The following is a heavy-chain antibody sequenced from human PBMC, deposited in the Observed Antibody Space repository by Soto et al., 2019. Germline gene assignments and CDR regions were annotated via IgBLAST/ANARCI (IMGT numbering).Heavy chain of an antibody. V-gene: IGHV5-10-1*01. CDR1: GYSFAGYW. Sequence: PGESLKISCKGSGYSFAGYWITWVRQKPGKGLEWMGQIDPSDSQTYYSPSFRGHVTTSVTKSITTVFLQWSSLRASDTAMYYCARQIYDSDTGPNFQYYFDSWGRGTPVTVSS. CDR3: ARQIYDSDTGPNFQYYFDS. J-gene: IGHJ4*02. CDR2: IDPSDSQT. D-gene: IGHD3-22*01.